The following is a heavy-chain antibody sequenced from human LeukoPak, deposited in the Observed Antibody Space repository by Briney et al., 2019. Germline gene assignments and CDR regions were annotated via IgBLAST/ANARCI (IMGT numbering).Heavy chain of an antibody. CDR3: ARDYYGSGSYGYFDY. Sequence: GGSLRLSCAASGFTFSSYAMHWVCHAPGKGLEGVAVISYDGSNKYYADSVKGRFTISRDNSKNTVYLQMNSLRAEDTALYYCARDYYGSGSYGYFDYWGQGTLVTVSS. CDR2: ISYDGSNK. D-gene: IGHD3-10*01. CDR1: GFTFSSYA. J-gene: IGHJ4*02. V-gene: IGHV3-30-3*01.